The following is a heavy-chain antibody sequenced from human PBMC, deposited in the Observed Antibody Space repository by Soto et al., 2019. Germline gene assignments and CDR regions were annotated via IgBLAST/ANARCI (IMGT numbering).Heavy chain of an antibody. V-gene: IGHV3-74*01. CDR1: GFTFSNYW. CDR3: VRDSHGDY. J-gene: IGHJ4*02. Sequence: EVQLVESGGRLVQPGGSLRLSCAGSGFTFSNYWMHWVRQAPGKGLEWVSRIDHDGPTDYADSVRGRFTISRDNAENTLYLQMNSLRPEDTAVYYCVRDSHGDYWGQGTLVTVSS. CDR2: IDHDGPT.